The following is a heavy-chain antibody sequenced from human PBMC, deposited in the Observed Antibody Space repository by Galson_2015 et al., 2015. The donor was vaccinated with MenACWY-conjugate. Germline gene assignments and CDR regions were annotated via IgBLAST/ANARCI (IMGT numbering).Heavy chain of an antibody. CDR1: GFTFNNYW. Sequence: SLRLSCAASGFTFNNYWMHWVRHPPGQGLERISYIKADGSFSNYADSVKGRFTISTDNAKNMVYLQMDGLGDEDTAVYFCARDNNWSFDSWGQGTLVTVSS. CDR3: ARDNNWSFDS. V-gene: IGHV3-74*01. D-gene: IGHD1-1*01. J-gene: IGHJ4*02. CDR2: IKADGSFS.